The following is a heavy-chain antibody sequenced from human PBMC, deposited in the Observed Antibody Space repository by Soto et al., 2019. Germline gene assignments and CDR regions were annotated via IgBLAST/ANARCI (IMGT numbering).Heavy chain of an antibody. V-gene: IGHV3-9*01. CDR2: ISWNSGSI. D-gene: IGHD2-15*01. J-gene: IGHJ3*02. CDR1: GFTFDDYA. Sequence: EVQLVESGGGLVQPGRSLRLSCAASGFTFDDYAMHWVRQAPGKGLEWVSGISWNSGSIGYADSVKGRFTISRDNAKNSLYLQMNSLRAEDTALYYCAKDLSKDCSGGSCYSGIWAFDIWGQGTMVTVSS. CDR3: AKDLSKDCSGGSCYSGIWAFDI.